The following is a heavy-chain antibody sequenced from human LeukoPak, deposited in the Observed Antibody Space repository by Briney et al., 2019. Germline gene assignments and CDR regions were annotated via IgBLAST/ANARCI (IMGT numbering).Heavy chain of an antibody. CDR3: ARDSSITMVRGVLKY. D-gene: IGHD3-10*01. J-gene: IGHJ4*02. Sequence: ASVKVSCKASGYTFTSYYMHWVRQAPGQGLEWMGIINPSGGSTSYAQKFQGRVTMTRDTSTSTVYMELSSLRSEDTAVYFCARDSSITMVRGVLKYWGQGTLVTVSS. CDR2: INPSGGST. CDR1: GYTFTSYY. V-gene: IGHV1-46*01.